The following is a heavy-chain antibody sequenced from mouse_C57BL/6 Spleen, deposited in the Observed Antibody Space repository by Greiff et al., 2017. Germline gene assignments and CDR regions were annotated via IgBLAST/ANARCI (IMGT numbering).Heavy chain of an antibody. J-gene: IGHJ2*01. Sequence: EVQLQQSGPGLVKPSQSLSLTCSVTGYSITSGYYWNWIRQFPGNKLEWMGYISYDGSNNYNPSLKNRISITRDTSKNQFFLKLNSVTTEDTATFYGARGGIRDYFDYWGQGTTLTVSS. V-gene: IGHV3-6*01. CDR3: ARGGIRDYFDY. D-gene: IGHD1-1*01. CDR2: ISYDGSN. CDR1: GYSITSGYY.